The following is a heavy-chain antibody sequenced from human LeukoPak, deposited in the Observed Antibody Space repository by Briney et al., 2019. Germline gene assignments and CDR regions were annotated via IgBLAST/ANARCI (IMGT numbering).Heavy chain of an antibody. Sequence: GGSLRLSCAASGFTFDTHAMTWVRQAPGKGLEYVSLISGSGDITYYAHSLKDRFTISRDNSKTTLYMQMHSLRAEDTAMYYCAARPGDLAVPFDYWGQGTLVIVSS. J-gene: IGHJ4*02. CDR1: GFTFDTHA. V-gene: IGHV3-23*01. CDR3: AARPGDLAVPFDY. D-gene: IGHD3-10*01. CDR2: ISGSGDIT.